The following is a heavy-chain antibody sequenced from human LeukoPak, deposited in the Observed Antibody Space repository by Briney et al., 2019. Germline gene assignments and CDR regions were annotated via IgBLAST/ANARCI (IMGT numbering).Heavy chain of an antibody. CDR2: ITGTADKT. D-gene: IGHD6-19*01. Sequence: PGGSLRLSCAASGFTFTNYVMNWVRQAPGKGLEWVSSITGTADKTYDADSVKGRFTISRDNSKNTLSLQMSRLRVEDTAIYYCAWRGGSRGWGAFDIWGHGTIVTVSS. J-gene: IGHJ3*02. CDR1: GFTFTNYV. CDR3: AWRGGSRGWGAFDI. V-gene: IGHV3-23*01.